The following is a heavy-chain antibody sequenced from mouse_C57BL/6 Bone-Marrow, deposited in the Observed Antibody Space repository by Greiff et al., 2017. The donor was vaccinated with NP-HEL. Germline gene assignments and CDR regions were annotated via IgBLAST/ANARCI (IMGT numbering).Heavy chain of an antibody. CDR3: ARKGTGLAWFAD. CDR1: GFTFSDYY. Sequence: EVQGVESGGGLVQPGGSLKLSCAASGFTFSDYYMYWVRQTPEKRLEWVAYISTGGGSTYYPDTVKGRFTLSRDNAKNTRYLQMRRLKSEDTAMYYCARKGTGLAWFADWGQGTLVTVSA. J-gene: IGHJ3*01. V-gene: IGHV5-12*01. D-gene: IGHD3-1*01. CDR2: ISTGGGST.